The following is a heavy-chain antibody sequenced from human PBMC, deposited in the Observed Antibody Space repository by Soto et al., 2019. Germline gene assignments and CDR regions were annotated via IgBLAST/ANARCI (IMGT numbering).Heavy chain of an antibody. V-gene: IGHV4-31*03. CDR3: ARVSETGTSWFDS. Sequence: TLSLACTVSGGSSNSGAYYWSWIRQLPGKGLEWIGYINYRETTYYNPSLKSRVTISIDPSKRQFSLRVKSVTAADTAVYYCARVSETGTSWFDSWGQGTQVTVSS. CDR2: INYRETT. D-gene: IGHD2-2*01. J-gene: IGHJ5*01. CDR1: GGSSNSGAYY.